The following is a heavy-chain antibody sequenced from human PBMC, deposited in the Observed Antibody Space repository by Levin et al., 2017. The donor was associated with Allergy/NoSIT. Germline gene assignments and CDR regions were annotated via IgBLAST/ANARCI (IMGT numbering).Heavy chain of an antibody. D-gene: IGHD3-10*01. Sequence: PGGSLRLSCAVYGGSFSGYYWSWIRQPPGKGLEWIGEINHSGSTNYNPSLKSRVTISVDTSKNQFSLKLSSVTAADTAVYYCARRSYYYGSGSYYRLTTFNYWGQGTLVTVSS. CDR3: ARRSYYYGSGSYYRLTTFNY. J-gene: IGHJ4*02. CDR2: INHSGST. V-gene: IGHV4-34*01. CDR1: GGSFSGYY.